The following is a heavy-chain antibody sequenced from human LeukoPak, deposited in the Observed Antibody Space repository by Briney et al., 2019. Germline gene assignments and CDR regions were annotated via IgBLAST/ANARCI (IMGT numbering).Heavy chain of an antibody. V-gene: IGHV3-23*01. CDR3: AKGDYDFWSGYYPRRYYGMDV. D-gene: IGHD3-3*01. Sequence: GGSLRLSCAASGFTFSSYAMSWVRQAPGKGLEWVSAISGSGGSTYYADSVKGRFTISRDNSKNTLYPQMNSLRAEDTAVYYCAKGDYDFWSGYYPRRYYGMDVWGQGTTVTVS. J-gene: IGHJ6*02. CDR1: GFTFSSYA. CDR2: ISGSGGST.